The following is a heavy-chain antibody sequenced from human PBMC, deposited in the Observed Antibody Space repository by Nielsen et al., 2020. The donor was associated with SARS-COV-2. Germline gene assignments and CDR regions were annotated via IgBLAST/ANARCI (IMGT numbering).Heavy chain of an antibody. Sequence: ASVKVSCKASGYTFTSYYMHWVRQAPGQGLEWMGIINPSGGSTSYAQKFQGRVTMTRDTSTSTVYMELSSLRSEDTAVYYCAREEPYDFWNGRGSRSAFDIWGQGTMVTVSS. CDR3: AREEPYDFWNGRGSRSAFDI. CDR2: INPSGGST. J-gene: IGHJ3*02. CDR1: GYTFTSYY. D-gene: IGHD3-3*01. V-gene: IGHV1-46*01.